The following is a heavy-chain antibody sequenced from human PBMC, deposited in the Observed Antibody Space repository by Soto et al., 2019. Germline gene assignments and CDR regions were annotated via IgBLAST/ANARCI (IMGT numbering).Heavy chain of an antibody. CDR3: ARAYSGRLPRRADYYYAMDV. Sequence: GGSLRLSCAASAFTLSAYDMHWVRQPNGKGLEWVSALGAADDPYYLGSVKGRFTISRENVKNSLYLQMNNLRAGDTAVYYCARAYSGRLPRRADYYYAMDVWGQGTTVTVSS. CDR1: AFTLSAYD. D-gene: IGHD2-15*01. V-gene: IGHV3-13*05. J-gene: IGHJ6*02. CDR2: LGAADDP.